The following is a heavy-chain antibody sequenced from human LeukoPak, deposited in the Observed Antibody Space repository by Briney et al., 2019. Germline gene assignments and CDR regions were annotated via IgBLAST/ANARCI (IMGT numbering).Heavy chain of an antibody. Sequence: GGSLRLSCAASGFTFSSYSMNWVRQAPGKGLEWVSSISSSSSYIYYADSVKGRFTISRDNAKNSLYLQMNSLRAEDTAVYYCARDFFLERRGPTDYWGQGTLVTVSS. D-gene: IGHD3-3*01. CDR1: GFTFSSYS. CDR3: ARDFFLERRGPTDY. CDR2: ISSSSSYI. J-gene: IGHJ4*02. V-gene: IGHV3-21*01.